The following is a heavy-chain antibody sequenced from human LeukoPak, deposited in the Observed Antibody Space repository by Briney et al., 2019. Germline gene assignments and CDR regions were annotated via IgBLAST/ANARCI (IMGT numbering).Heavy chain of an antibody. CDR3: ASWEVDTAFGMDV. J-gene: IGHJ6*02. V-gene: IGHV3-21*01. Sequence: GGSLRLSCEGSGFTFSRYAMNWVRQSAGKGLDWVSSISSSSSYIYYADSVKGRFTISRDNAKNSLYLQMNSLRAEDTAVYYCASWEVDTAFGMDVWGQGTAVTVSS. D-gene: IGHD5-18*01. CDR2: ISSSSSYI. CDR1: GFTFSRYA.